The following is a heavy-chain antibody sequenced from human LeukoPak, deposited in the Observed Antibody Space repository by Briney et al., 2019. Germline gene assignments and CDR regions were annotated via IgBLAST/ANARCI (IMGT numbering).Heavy chain of an antibody. V-gene: IGHV1-2*02. CDR2: INPNSGGT. CDR3: ARVLAHDGSDI. D-gene: IGHD1-26*01. Sequence: GASVKVSCTASGYTFTDYYIHWGRQAPGQGQEWVGWINPNSGGTNTAQNFQGTVTMPRDTSISTAYMELRSLRSDDTAVYYCARVLAHDGSDIWGQGTMVTVYS. CDR1: GYTFTDYY. J-gene: IGHJ3*02.